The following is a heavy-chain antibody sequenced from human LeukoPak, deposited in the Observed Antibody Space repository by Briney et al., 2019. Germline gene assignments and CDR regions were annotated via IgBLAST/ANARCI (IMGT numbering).Heavy chain of an antibody. Sequence: GGSLRLSCAASGLTYSEYTMHWVRQTPGKSLEWVSLITWDGGSTFYADSVKGRFTISRDNSEKSLSLQMNSLTTDGTALYRCAAERLRYFHHWGQGTLVTVSS. D-gene: IGHD2-15*01. CDR3: AAERLRYFHH. CDR2: ITWDGGST. J-gene: IGHJ4*02. CDR1: GLTYSEYT. V-gene: IGHV3-43*01.